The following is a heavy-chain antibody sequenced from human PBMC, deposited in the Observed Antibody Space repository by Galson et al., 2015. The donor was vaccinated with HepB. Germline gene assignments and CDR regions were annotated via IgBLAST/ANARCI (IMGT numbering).Heavy chain of an antibody. V-gene: IGHV3-11*06. J-gene: IGHJ4*02. CDR3: ARDTRLESTRRGLDC. CDR2: ISSSSSSK. CDR1: GFTFSDYY. Sequence: SLRLSCAASGFTFSDYYMTWIRQAPGKGLEWVSYISSSSSSKQYADSVKGRFTISRDNTKNSMYLQMDSLRAEDTAVYYCARDTRLESTRRGLDCWGQGTLVTVSS.